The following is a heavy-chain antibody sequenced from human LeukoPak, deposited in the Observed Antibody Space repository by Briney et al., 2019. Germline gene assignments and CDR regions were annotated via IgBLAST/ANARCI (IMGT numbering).Heavy chain of an antibody. CDR3: ARQVVADWFDP. Sequence: PSETLSLTCTVSGGSISSSSYYWGWIRQPPGKGLEWIGSIYYSGSTYYNPSLKSRVTISVDTSKNQFSLKLSSVTAADTAVYYCARQVVADWFDPWGQGTLVTVSS. CDR2: IYYSGST. CDR1: GGSISSSSYY. J-gene: IGHJ5*02. D-gene: IGHD2-15*01. V-gene: IGHV4-39*07.